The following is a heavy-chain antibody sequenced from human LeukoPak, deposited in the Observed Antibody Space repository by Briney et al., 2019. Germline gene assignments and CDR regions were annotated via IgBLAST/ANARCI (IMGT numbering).Heavy chain of an antibody. D-gene: IGHD4-23*01. J-gene: IGHJ4*02. CDR1: GFTLSSYS. CDR3: ARDMTTVVNPRRNFDY. CDR2: ISSSSSYI. V-gene: IGHV3-21*01. Sequence: HPGGSLRLSCAASGFTLSSYSMNWVRQAPGKGLEWVSSISSSSSYIYYADSVKGRFTISRDNAKNSLYLQMNSLRAEDTAVYYCARDMTTVVNPRRNFDYWGQGTLVTVSS.